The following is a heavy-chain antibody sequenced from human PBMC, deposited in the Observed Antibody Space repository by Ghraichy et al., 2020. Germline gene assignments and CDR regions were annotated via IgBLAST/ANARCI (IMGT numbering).Heavy chain of an antibody. D-gene: IGHD1-1*01. V-gene: IGHV3-7*04. CDR3: WMDLHWNQCDH. J-gene: IGHJ4*02. CDR2: IDEDGSEK. Sequence: GESLNISCAASGFTFSQNWMIWFRQAPGKGLEWVANIDEDGSEKNYVDSVKGRFTISRDNAKDSVYLQMDSLRVEDTAVYYCWMDLHWNQCDHWGQGALVTVSS. CDR1: GFTFSQNW.